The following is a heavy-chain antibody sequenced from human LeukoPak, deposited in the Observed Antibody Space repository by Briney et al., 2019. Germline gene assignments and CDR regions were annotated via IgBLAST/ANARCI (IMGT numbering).Heavy chain of an antibody. CDR3: ARVRMYSGSYYGIDY. J-gene: IGHJ4*02. D-gene: IGHD1-26*01. CDR1: GFTFSSYA. V-gene: IGHV3-30-3*01. CDR2: ISYDGSNK. Sequence: PGGSLRLSCAASGFTFSSYAMHWVRQAPGKGLEWVAVISYDGSNKYYADSVKGRFTISRDNSKNTLYLQMNSLRAEDTAVYYCARVRMYSGSYYGIDYWGQGTLVTVSS.